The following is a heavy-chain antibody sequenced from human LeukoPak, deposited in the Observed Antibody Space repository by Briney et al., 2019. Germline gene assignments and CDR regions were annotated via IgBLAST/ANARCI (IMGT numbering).Heavy chain of an antibody. CDR2: ISSSSSTI. CDR3: AKRDGYNSGPFDY. Sequence: RGSLRLSCAASGFTFSSYSMNWVRQAPGKGLEWVSYISSSSSTIYYADSVKGRLSISRDNSKNTLYLQMNSLRTEDTAVYYCAKRDGYNSGPFDYWGQGTLVTVSS. V-gene: IGHV3-48*01. J-gene: IGHJ4*02. D-gene: IGHD5-24*01. CDR1: GFTFSSYS.